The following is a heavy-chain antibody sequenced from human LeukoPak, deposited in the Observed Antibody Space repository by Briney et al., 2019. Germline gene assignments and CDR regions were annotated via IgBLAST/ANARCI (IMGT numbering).Heavy chain of an antibody. D-gene: IGHD3-9*01. CDR1: GFTFSSYS. CDR2: NSSSSSYI. J-gene: IGHJ4*02. Sequence: GGSLRLSCAASGFTFSSYSMNWVRQAPGKGLEWVSSNSSSSSYIYYADSVKGRFTISRDNAKNSLYLQMNSLRAEDTAVYYCARGSRPVYNLLTGKRYFDYWGQGTLLTVSS. CDR3: ARGSRPVYNLLTGKRYFDY. V-gene: IGHV3-21*04.